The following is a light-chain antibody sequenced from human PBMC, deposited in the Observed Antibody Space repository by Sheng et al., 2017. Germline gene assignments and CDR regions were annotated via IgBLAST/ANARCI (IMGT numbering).Light chain of an antibody. CDR1: QDIDNY. J-gene: IGKJ3*01. Sequence: DIQMTQSPSSLSASVGDRVTITCRASQDIDNYLVWYQQKPGKLPQLLIYAASTLQSGVPSLFSGDGFGTDFTLTISSLQPEDVATYYCQKYDSVPRTFGPGTKVEI. V-gene: IGKV1-27*01. CDR3: QKYDSVPRT. CDR2: AAS.